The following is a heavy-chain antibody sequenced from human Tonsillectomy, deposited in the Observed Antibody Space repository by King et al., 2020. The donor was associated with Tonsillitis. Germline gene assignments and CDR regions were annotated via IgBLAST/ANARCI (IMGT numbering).Heavy chain of an antibody. CDR1: GFTFGDYA. V-gene: IGHV3-49*03. CDR2: IRSKASGGTT. Sequence: VQLVESGGGLVQPGRSLRLSCTASGFTFGDYAMSWFRQAPGKGLEWVGFIRSKASGGTTEYAASVIGRFTISRDDSKSIAYLQMNSLKTEDTAVYYCPREASYGSGTYYPFDYWGQGTLVTVSS. J-gene: IGHJ4*02. CDR3: PREASYGSGTYYPFDY. D-gene: IGHD3-10*01.